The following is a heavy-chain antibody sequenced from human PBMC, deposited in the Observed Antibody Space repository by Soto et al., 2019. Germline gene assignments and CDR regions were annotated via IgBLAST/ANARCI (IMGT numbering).Heavy chain of an antibody. CDR3: ARIGHRSPHYYYYYMDV. CDR2: INHSGST. V-gene: IGHV4-34*01. CDR1: GGSFSGYY. D-gene: IGHD2-21*01. J-gene: IGHJ6*03. Sequence: SETLSLTCAVYGGSFSGYYWSWIRQPPGKGLEWIGEINHSGSTNYNPSLKSRVTISVDTSKNQFSLKLSSVTAADTAVYYCARIGHRSPHYYYYYMDVWGKGTTVTVSS.